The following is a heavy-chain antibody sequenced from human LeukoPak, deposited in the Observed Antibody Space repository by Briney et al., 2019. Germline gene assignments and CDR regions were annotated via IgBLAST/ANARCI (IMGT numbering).Heavy chain of an antibody. J-gene: IGHJ4*02. CDR1: GFTSSSYS. CDR2: ISSSSSYI. V-gene: IGHV3-21*01. CDR3: ARREYSSSWPDDY. Sequence: GGSLRLSCAASGFTSSSYSMSWVRQAPEKGLEWVSSISSSSSYIYYAASVKARFTISRDNAKNSLHLQMNSLRAEDTAVYYCARREYSSSWPDDYWGQGTLVTVSS. D-gene: IGHD6-13*01.